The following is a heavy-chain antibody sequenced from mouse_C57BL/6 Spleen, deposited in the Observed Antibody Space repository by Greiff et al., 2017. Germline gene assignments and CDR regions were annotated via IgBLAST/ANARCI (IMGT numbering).Heavy chain of an antibody. CDR2: ISGGGGNT. V-gene: IGHV5-9*01. Sequence: EVMLVESGGGLVKPGGSLKLSCAASGFTFSSYTMSWVRQTPEKRLEWVATISGGGGNTYYPDSVKGRFTISRDNAKNTLYLQMSSLRSEDTALYYCARSITTVVARDYFDYWGQGTTLTVSS. CDR1: GFTFSSYT. J-gene: IGHJ2*01. CDR3: ARSITTVVARDYFDY. D-gene: IGHD1-1*01.